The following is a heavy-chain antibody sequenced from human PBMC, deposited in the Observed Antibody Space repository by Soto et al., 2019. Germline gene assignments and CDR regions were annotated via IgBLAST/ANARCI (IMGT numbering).Heavy chain of an antibody. D-gene: IGHD4-17*01. Sequence: SETLSLTCTVSGGSISSYYWSWIRQPPGKGLEWIGSIYYSGSTNYNPSLKSRVTISVDTSKNQFSLKLSSVTAADTAVYYCASIDYAGKYYYYYYMDVWGKGTTVTVSS. CDR3: ASIDYAGKYYYYYYMDV. V-gene: IGHV4-59*08. J-gene: IGHJ6*03. CDR1: GGSISSYY. CDR2: IYYSGST.